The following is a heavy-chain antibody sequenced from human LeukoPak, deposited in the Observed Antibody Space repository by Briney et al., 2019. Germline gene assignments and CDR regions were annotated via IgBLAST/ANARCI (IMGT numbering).Heavy chain of an antibody. Sequence: GASVKLSCKASGYTFTGYYMHWGREAPGQGLEWMGWINPNSGGTNYAQKFQGRVTMTRDTSISTAYMELSRLRSDDTAVYYCARSPYGVVVITHYFDYWGQGTLVTVSS. CDR2: INPNSGGT. J-gene: IGHJ4*02. CDR1: GYTFTGYY. CDR3: ARSPYGVVVITHYFDY. D-gene: IGHD3-22*01. V-gene: IGHV1-2*02.